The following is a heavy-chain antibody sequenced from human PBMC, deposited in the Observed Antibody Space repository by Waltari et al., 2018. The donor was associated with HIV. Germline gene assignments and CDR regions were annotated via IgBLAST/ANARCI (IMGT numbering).Heavy chain of an antibody. CDR3: AKSVSGSSGWSLTYGMDV. CDR1: GFTFTSYG. Sequence: QVQLVESGGGVVQPGRSLRLSCAASGFTFTSYGMHWVRQGPGKVLEWVACISYDESNKNYADSVKGRFTISRDNSKNTLSLQMNSLGIEDTAVYYCAKSVSGSSGWSLTYGMDVWGQGTTVTVSS. V-gene: IGHV3-30*18. D-gene: IGHD6-19*01. CDR2: ISYDESNK. J-gene: IGHJ6*02.